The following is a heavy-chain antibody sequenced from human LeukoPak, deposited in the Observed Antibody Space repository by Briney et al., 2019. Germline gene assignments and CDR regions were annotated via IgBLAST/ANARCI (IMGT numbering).Heavy chain of an antibody. Sequence: SETLSPTCIVSGYSSNSGYHWGWIRQPPGKGLEWIGSIYHSGSTYYNPSLKSRVTISIDTSKNQFSLKLSSVTAADTAVYYCARHYLYDTSGDGNYYFDYWGQGTLVTVSS. D-gene: IGHD3-22*01. CDR2: IYHSGST. V-gene: IGHV4-38-2*02. CDR3: ARHYLYDTSGDGNYYFDY. CDR1: GYSSNSGYH. J-gene: IGHJ4*02.